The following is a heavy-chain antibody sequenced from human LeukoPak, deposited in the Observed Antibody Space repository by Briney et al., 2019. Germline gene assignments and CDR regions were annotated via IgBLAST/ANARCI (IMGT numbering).Heavy chain of an antibody. D-gene: IGHD3-10*01. CDR1: GYTFTGYY. V-gene: IGHV1-2*02. J-gene: IGHJ3*02. CDR2: INPNSGGT. Sequence: ASVKVSCKASGYTFTGYYMHWVRQAPGQGLEWMGWINPNSGGTNYAQKFQGRVTITRDTSASTAYMELSSLRSEDMAVYYCARGLWFGELLGAFDIWGQGTMVTVSS. CDR3: ARGLWFGELLGAFDI.